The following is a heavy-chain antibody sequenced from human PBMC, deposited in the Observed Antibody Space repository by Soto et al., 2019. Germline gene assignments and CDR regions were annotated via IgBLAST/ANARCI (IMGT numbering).Heavy chain of an antibody. CDR3: ARASSRGYYYLFDY. V-gene: IGHV4-30-4*01. CDR1: GGSIISGDNN. D-gene: IGHD3-22*01. CDR2: IYYSGNT. J-gene: IGHJ4*02. Sequence: SETLSLTCAVSGGSIISGDNNWSWIRQPPGKGLEWIGYIYYSGNTYYIPSLRSRVTMSVDTSKNQFSLKLSSVTAADTAVYYCARASSRGYYYLFDYWGQGILVTVSS.